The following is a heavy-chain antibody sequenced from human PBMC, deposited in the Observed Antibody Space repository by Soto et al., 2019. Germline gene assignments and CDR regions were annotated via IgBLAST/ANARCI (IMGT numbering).Heavy chain of an antibody. D-gene: IGHD3-9*01. CDR1: GGSFSGYY. Sequence: TSETLSLTCAVYGGSFSGYYWSWIRQPPGKGLEWIGEINHSGSTNYNPSLKSRVTISVDTSKNQFSLKLSSVTAADTAVYYCARTHEYSDILTGRLSGCYGMDVWGQGTTVRVSS. J-gene: IGHJ6*02. CDR3: ARTHEYSDILTGRLSGCYGMDV. V-gene: IGHV4-34*01. CDR2: INHSGST.